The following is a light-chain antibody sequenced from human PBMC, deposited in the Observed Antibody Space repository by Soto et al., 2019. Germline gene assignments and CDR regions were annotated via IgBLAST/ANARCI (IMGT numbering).Light chain of an antibody. V-gene: IGLV2-11*01. CDR1: SSDVGDNNF. Sequence: SVLTQPRSVSGSPRQSVTISCTGTSSDVGDNNFVSWYQQHPGKAPKLMIYDDNKRPSGVPDRFSGSKSGSTASLTISGLQAEDEADYYCCSYVRSYTYVFATGTKVTVL. CDR3: CSYVRSYTYV. J-gene: IGLJ1*01. CDR2: DDN.